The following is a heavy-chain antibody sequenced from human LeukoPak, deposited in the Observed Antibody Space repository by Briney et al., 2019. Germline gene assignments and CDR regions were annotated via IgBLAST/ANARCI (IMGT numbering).Heavy chain of an antibody. J-gene: IGHJ4*02. D-gene: IGHD3-22*01. CDR2: ICYDGSNK. CDR3: AKYDNSGRAGGY. Sequence: GGSLRLSCAASGFTFSNYGMHWVRQAPGKGLEWVGVICYDGSNKYYADCVKGRFTISRENSRNTLYLQMNSLRDEDTAMYYCAKYDNSGRAGGYWGQGTLVTVSS. V-gene: IGHV3-33*06. CDR1: GFTFSNYG.